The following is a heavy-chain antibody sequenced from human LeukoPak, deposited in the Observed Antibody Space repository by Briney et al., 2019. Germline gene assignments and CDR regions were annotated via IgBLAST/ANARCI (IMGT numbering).Heavy chain of an antibody. CDR1: GGSISTISYY. CDR2: IYYSGVT. CDR3: VRFRQSPSDGFDL. V-gene: IGHV4-39*01. D-gene: IGHD3-10*01. J-gene: IGHJ3*01. Sequence: PLETLSLTCTVSGGSISTISYYWGWIRQTPGKGLEWIGNIYYSGVTYYNPSLKSRVTISVDTSENQLSLTLSSVTATDRAVYDCVRFRQSPSDGFDLWGQGTMVTVSS.